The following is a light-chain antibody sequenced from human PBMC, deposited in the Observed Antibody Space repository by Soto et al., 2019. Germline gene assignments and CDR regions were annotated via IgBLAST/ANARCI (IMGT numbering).Light chain of an antibody. CDR3: SSYTTSNNYV. V-gene: IGLV2-18*02. Sequence: QSALTQPPSVSGSPGQSVTISCTGTSSDVGYYNSVSWYQQPPGTVPKLMIFEVSNRPSGVPDRFSGSKSGNTASLTISGLQAEDEADYYCSSYTTSNNYVFGTGIKLTVL. J-gene: IGLJ1*01. CDR2: EVS. CDR1: SSDVGYYNS.